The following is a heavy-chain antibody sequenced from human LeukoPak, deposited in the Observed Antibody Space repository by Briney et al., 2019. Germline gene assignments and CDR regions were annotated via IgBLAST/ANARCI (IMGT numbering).Heavy chain of an antibody. D-gene: IGHD3-22*01. CDR3: AKPTYQTSSSGYPSTGDY. J-gene: IGHJ4*02. CDR2: ISYDGSNK. V-gene: IGHV3-30*18. Sequence: PGGSLRLSCAASGFTFSSYGMNWVRQAPGKGLEWVAVISYDGSNKYYADSVKGRFTISRDNSKNTLYLQMNSLRAEDTAVYYCAKPTYQTSSSGYPSTGDYWGQGTLVTVSS. CDR1: GFTFSSYG.